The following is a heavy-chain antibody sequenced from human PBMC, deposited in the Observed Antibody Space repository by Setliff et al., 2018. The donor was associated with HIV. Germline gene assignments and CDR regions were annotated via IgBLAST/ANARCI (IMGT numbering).Heavy chain of an antibody. CDR1: GLTFSNYW. CDR2: IDSDGSDT. V-gene: IGHV3-74*01. D-gene: IGHD4-4*01. Sequence: LSCVASGLTFSNYWMHWVRQAPGKGLVWVSRIDSDGSDTDYADSVRVRFTISRYNAKNTLYLQMTSLRAEDTAVYYCTRDYRNLGFDLWGRGSLVTVSS. J-gene: IGHJ2*01. CDR3: TRDYRNLGFDL.